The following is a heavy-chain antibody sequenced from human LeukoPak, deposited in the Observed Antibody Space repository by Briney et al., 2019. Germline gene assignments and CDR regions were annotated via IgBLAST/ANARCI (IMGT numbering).Heavy chain of an antibody. CDR3: ARERGRGRDSPWFDY. J-gene: IGHJ4*02. V-gene: IGHV3-74*01. CDR1: GFSFSGHW. CDR2: ISPTGSTT. D-gene: IGHD1-26*01. Sequence: GGSLRLSCTASGFSFSGHWMHWARQLPGKGLVWVSRISPTGSTTSYADSVKGRFTVSRDNAQNTLYLQVNNLRAEDTAVYYCARERGRGRDSPWFDYWGQGTLVTVSS.